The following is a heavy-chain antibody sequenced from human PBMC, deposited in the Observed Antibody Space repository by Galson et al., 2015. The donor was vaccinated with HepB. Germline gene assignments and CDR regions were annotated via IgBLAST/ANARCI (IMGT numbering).Heavy chain of an antibody. CDR2: IISMFGTT. V-gene: IGHV1-69*13. Sequence: SVKVSCKAFGVTFSRDVISWVRQAPGQGLEWMGGIISMFGTTNYAQKFQGRLTITVDESTSTAYMELSSLRSEDTAVYYCSRHTTYYYGMDVWGQGTTVTVSS. CDR1: GVTFSRDV. D-gene: IGHD1-1*01. CDR3: SRHTTYYYGMDV. J-gene: IGHJ6*02.